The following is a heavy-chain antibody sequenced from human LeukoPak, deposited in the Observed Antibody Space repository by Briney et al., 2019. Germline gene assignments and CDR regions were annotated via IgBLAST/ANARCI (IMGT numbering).Heavy chain of an antibody. J-gene: IGHJ4*02. D-gene: IGHD7-27*01. Sequence: ASVKVSCKALGYTFTDHYFHWLRQAPGQGMEGMGWINPGRGDTNIAQKFPGRVSLTSDMSISTAFMELSRLTSDDTAVYYCARDHNWGPDYWGQGTLVSVSS. CDR2: INPGRGDT. CDR1: GYTFTDHY. CDR3: ARDHNWGPDY. V-gene: IGHV1-2*02.